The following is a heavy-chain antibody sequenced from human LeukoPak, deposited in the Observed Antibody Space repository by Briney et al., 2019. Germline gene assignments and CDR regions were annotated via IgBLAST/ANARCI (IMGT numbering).Heavy chain of an antibody. CDR2: IYNSGSA. CDR1: GGSISSYW. Sequence: SETLSLTCTVSGGSISSYWWSWIRQPPGKGLEGIGYIYNSGSAKYNPSLKSRVTISVDTSRNQFSLKLSSVTAADTAVYYCAKDMPGPNDAFDIWGQGTMVTVSS. J-gene: IGHJ3*02. D-gene: IGHD2-2*01. CDR3: AKDMPGPNDAFDI. V-gene: IGHV4-59*01.